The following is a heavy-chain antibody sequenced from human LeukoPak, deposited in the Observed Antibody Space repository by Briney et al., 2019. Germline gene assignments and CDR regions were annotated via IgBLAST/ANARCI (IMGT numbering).Heavy chain of an antibody. CDR1: GFTFSSYA. Sequence: GRSLRLSCAASGFTFSSYAMHWVRQAPGKGLKWVAVISYDGSNKYYADSVKGRFTISRDNSKNTLYLQMNSLRAEDTAVYYCARVHFGELLSPADYWGQGTLVTVSS. J-gene: IGHJ4*02. CDR2: ISYDGSNK. D-gene: IGHD3-10*01. CDR3: ARVHFGELLSPADY. V-gene: IGHV3-30-3*01.